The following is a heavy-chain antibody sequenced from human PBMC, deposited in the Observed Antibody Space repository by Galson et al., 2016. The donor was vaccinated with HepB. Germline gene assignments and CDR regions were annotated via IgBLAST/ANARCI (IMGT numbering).Heavy chain of an antibody. Sequence: SVKVSCKASGYTFTSYSIHWVRQAPGQSLEWMGWINGGSGNTGYSRQFRGRVTFTRDTSASTAYMDVSSLRYEDTAVYLCALGMGGSNSFYFHYWGQGTLVTVS. CDR1: GYTFTSYS. V-gene: IGHV1-3*01. D-gene: IGHD1-26*01. J-gene: IGHJ4*02. CDR3: ALGMGGSNSFYFHY. CDR2: INGGSGNT.